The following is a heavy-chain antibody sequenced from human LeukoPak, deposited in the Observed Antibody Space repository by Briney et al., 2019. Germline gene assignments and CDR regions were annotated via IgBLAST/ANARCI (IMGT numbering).Heavy chain of an antibody. V-gene: IGHV4-59*01. J-gene: IGHJ4*02. CDR3: ARVRKILFDY. CDR2: IYYSGST. CDR1: GGSISSYY. Sequence: SETLSLTCTVSGGSISSYYWSWIRQPPGKGLEWIGYIYYSGSTNYNPSLKSRVTISVDTSKNQFSLKLSSVTAADTAVYYCARVRKILFDYWGQGTLVTVSS.